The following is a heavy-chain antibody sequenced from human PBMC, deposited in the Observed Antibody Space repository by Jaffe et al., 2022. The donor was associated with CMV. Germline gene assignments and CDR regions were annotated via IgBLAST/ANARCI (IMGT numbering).Heavy chain of an antibody. CDR3: ARDEGRIVGANGGDY. Sequence: EVQLVESGGGLVQPGGSLRLSCAASGFTFSSYWMHWVRQAPGKGLVWVSRINSDGSSTSYADSVKGRFTISRDNAKNTLYLQMNSLRAEDTAVYYCARDEGRIVGANGGDYWGQGTLVTVSS. J-gene: IGHJ4*02. CDR2: INSDGSST. V-gene: IGHV3-74*01. D-gene: IGHD1-26*01. CDR1: GFTFSSYW.